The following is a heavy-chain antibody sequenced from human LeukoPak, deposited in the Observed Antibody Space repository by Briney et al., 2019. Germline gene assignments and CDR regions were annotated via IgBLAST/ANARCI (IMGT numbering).Heavy chain of an antibody. CDR3: ARGGYDFVDYYYYYMDV. CDR2: IIPIFGTA. D-gene: IGHD5-12*01. J-gene: IGHJ6*03. Sequence: GASVKASCKASGGTFSSYAISWVRQAPGQGLEWMGGIIPIFGTANYAQKFQGRVTITADKSTSTAYMELSSLRFEDTAVYYCARGGYDFVDYYYYYMDVWGKGTTVTVSS. V-gene: IGHV1-69*06. CDR1: GGTFSSYA.